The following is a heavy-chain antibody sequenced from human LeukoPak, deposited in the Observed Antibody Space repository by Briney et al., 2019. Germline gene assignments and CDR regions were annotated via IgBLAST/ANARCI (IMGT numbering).Heavy chain of an antibody. J-gene: IGHJ4*02. CDR2: IIPIFGTA. CDR1: GGTFSSYA. V-gene: IGHV1-69*05. Sequence: GASVKVSCKASGGTFSSYAISWVRQAPGLGLEWMGRIIPIFGTANYAQKFQGRVTITTDESTSTAYMELSSLRSEDTAVYYCASGSYRTYLGNWGQGTLVTVSS. CDR3: ASGSYRTYLGN. D-gene: IGHD1-26*01.